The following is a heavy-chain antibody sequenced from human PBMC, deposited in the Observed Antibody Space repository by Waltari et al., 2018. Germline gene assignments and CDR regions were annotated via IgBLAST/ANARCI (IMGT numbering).Heavy chain of an antibody. D-gene: IGHD3-16*01. Sequence: QVQLQESGPGLVKPLETLSLTCTASGGSMKSYYWSWIRQSPDKGLEWIGYIYVNGATNYNPSRQSRVSISLDTSTYQFSLELSSMTAADTAIYFCARGVYTFDSRWHYDLWGRGTLVTVSS. CDR1: GGSMKSYY. CDR3: ARGVYTFDSRWHYDL. J-gene: IGHJ2*01. CDR2: IYVNGAT. V-gene: IGHV4-59*13.